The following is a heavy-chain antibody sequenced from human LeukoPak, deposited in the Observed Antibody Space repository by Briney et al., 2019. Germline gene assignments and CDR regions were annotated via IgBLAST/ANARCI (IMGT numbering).Heavy chain of an antibody. D-gene: IGHD3-10*01. CDR3: AKGSPGGFGELLYPIDS. CDR2: ISWNSGSI. CDR1: GFTFDDYA. J-gene: IGHJ4*02. Sequence: GRSLRLSCAASGFTFDDYAMHWVRQAPGKGLEWVSGISWNSGSIGYADSVKGRFTISRGNAKNSLYLQMDSLRAEDMALYYCAKGSPGGFGELLYPIDSWGQGTLVTVSS. V-gene: IGHV3-9*03.